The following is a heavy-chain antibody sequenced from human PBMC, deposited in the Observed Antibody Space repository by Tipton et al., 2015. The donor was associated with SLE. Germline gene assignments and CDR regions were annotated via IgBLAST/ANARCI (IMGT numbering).Heavy chain of an antibody. Sequence: EASGFTVSSSYMSWVRQAPGKGLEWVSAISGSGDTTYYADSVKGRFTFSRDNSKNTLSLQMNSLRPEDTAVYYCTKETYRQLWFDSWGQGTLVTVSS. CDR1: GFTVSSSY. D-gene: IGHD5-18*01. CDR2: ISGSGDTT. V-gene: IGHV3-23*01. J-gene: IGHJ5*01. CDR3: TKETYRQLWFDS.